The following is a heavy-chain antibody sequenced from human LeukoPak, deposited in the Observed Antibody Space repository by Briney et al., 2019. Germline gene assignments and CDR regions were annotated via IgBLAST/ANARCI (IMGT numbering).Heavy chain of an antibody. J-gene: IGHJ4*02. V-gene: IGHV3-23*01. CDR3: AKRSNYYDSSRIASRRPYCFDY. D-gene: IGHD3-22*01. Sequence: GASLRLSCAASGFTFSSYSMSWVRPAPGKWLEWGSAISGSGGSTYYADSVKGGFTISRDNSKNTLYLQMNRLRAEETAVYYCAKRSNYYDSSRIASRRPYCFDYWGQGTLVTVSS. CDR1: GFTFSSYS. CDR2: ISGSGGST.